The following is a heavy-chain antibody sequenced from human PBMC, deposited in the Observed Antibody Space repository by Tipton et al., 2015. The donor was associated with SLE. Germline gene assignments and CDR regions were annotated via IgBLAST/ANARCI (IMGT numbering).Heavy chain of an antibody. J-gene: IGHJ2*01. Sequence: TLSLTCTVSGGSISSHYWSWIRQPPGKGLEWIGYIYYSGSTKYNPSLKSRVTISVDTSKNQFSLKLSSVTAADTAVYYCARHQFGVAPRKSYWYFDLWGRGTLVTVSS. CDR1: GGSISSHY. D-gene: IGHD6-6*01. CDR2: IYYSGST. V-gene: IGHV4-59*08. CDR3: ARHQFGVAPRKSYWYFDL.